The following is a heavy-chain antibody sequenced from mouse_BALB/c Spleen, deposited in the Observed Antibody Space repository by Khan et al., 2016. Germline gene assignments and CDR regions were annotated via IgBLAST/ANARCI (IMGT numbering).Heavy chain of an antibody. CDR3: ARSPYDCGVVFAY. V-gene: IGHV14-3*02. J-gene: IGHJ3*01. D-gene: IGHD2-4*01. CDR1: GFNIKDTY. CDR2: IDPANGNT. Sequence: VQLQQPGAELVKPGASVKLSCTASGFNIKDTYMHWVKQRPEQGLEWIGRIDPANGNTKYDPKFQGKATITADTSSNTAYLQLSSLTSEDTAVYYCARSPYDCGVVFAYWGQGTLVTVSA.